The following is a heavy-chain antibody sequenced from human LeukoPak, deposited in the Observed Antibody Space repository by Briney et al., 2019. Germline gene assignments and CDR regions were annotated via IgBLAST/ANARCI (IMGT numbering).Heavy chain of an antibody. CDR3: ATPAYYYDSSGYYPRDYYYYYGMDV. J-gene: IGHJ6*02. CDR2: IIPIFGTA. D-gene: IGHD3-22*01. CDR1: GGTFSSYA. Sequence: SVKVSCKASGGTFSSYAISWVRQAPGQGLEWMGGIIPIFGTANYAQKFQGRVTITADESTSTAYMELSSLRSEDTAVYYCATPAYYYDSSGYYPRDYYYYYGMDVWGQGTTVTVS. V-gene: IGHV1-69*13.